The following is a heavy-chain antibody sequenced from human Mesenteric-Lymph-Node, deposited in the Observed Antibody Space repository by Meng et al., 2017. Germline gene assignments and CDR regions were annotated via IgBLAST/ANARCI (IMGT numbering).Heavy chain of an antibody. CDR2: ISSSGSTI. CDR1: GFTFSDYY. J-gene: IGHJ6*02. CDR3: ARDREDIVVVPASHYYYYYYGMDV. V-gene: IGHV3-11*01. Sequence: GGSLRLSCAASGFTFSDYYMSWIRQAPGKGLEWVSYISSSGSTIYYADSVKGRFTISRDNAKNSLYLQMNSLRAEDTAVYYCARDREDIVVVPASHYYYYYYGMDVWGQGTTVTVSS. D-gene: IGHD2-2*01.